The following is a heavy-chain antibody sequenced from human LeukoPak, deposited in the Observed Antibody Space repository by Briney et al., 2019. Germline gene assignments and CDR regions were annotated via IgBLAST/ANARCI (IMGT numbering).Heavy chain of an antibody. Sequence: PGGSLRLSCAASGFTVSSNYMSWVRQAPGKGLEWVSVIYSGGSTYYADSVKGRFTISRDNSKNTVYQQMNSLRVEDTAVYYCVKDQLYYYDSGAYYIWGQGTLVTVSS. CDR3: VKDQLYYYDSGAYYI. CDR1: GFTVSSNY. CDR2: IYSGGST. V-gene: IGHV3-53*01. J-gene: IGHJ4*02. D-gene: IGHD3-22*01.